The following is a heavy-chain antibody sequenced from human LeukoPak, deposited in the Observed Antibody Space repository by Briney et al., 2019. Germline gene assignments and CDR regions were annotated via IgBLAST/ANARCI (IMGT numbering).Heavy chain of an antibody. V-gene: IGHV1-69*13. Sequence: SVKVSCKASGGTFSSYAISWVRQAPGQGLEWMGGIIPIFGTANYAQKFQDRVTITADESTSTAYMELSSLRSEDTAVYYCASRDYYDSSGYYYPFDCWGQGTLVTVSS. CDR3: ASRDYYDSSGYYYPFDC. D-gene: IGHD3-22*01. CDR2: IIPIFGTA. CDR1: GGTFSSYA. J-gene: IGHJ4*02.